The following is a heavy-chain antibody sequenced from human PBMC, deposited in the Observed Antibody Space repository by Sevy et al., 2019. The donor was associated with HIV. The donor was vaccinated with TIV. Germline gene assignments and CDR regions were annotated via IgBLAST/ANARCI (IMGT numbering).Heavy chain of an antibody. CDR2: INQDGSEK. V-gene: IGHV3-7*01. J-gene: IGHJ4*02. CDR1: GFTFSNYW. Sequence: GGSLRLSCAASGFTFSNYWMCWVRQAPGKGLECVANINQDGSEKYYLDSVKGRFIVSRDNAKNSLYLQMNSLRAEDXXXXXXXXXXXXXXXPDYFDSWGQGTLVTVSS. CDR3: XXXXXXXXXPDYFDS.